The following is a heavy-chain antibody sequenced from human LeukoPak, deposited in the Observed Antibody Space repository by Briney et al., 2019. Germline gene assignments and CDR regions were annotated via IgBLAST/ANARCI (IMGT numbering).Heavy chain of an antibody. CDR3: VKGVRSSLTASGWFDP. V-gene: IGHV3-30*18. Sequence: RRSLGLSCAVSGITFSGYGMHWVRQAPGKGLEWVAVVSDDGDKKHYADSVKGRFIISRDNSKNTLYLQMNTLRAEDTALYYCVKGVRSSLTASGWFDPWGQGTMVTVSS. J-gene: IGHJ5*02. D-gene: IGHD2-21*02. CDR2: VSDDGDKK. CDR1: GITFSGYG.